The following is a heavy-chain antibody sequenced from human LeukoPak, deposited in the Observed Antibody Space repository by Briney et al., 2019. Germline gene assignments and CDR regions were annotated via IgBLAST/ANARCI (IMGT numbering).Heavy chain of an antibody. Sequence: SETLSLTCTVSGGSISSGGYYWSWIRQHPGKGLEWIGYIYYSGSTYYNPSLKSRVTISVDTSKNQFSLKLSSVTAADTAVYYCARAYSSGWYQDLGYFDYWGQGTLVTVSS. CDR2: IYYSGST. D-gene: IGHD6-19*01. CDR1: GGSISSGGYY. J-gene: IGHJ4*02. CDR3: ARAYSSGWYQDLGYFDY. V-gene: IGHV4-31*03.